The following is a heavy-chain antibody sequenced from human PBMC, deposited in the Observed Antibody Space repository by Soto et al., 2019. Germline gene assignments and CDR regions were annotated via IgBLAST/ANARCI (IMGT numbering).Heavy chain of an antibody. Sequence: SETLCVTCTVSGGSLINYYWSWTRQPPGKGLEWIGYIYYAGSTTYSPSLKSRVTISLDTSKNQFSLKLDSVTAADTAVYYCARIGGYYQALDSWGQGTLVTVSS. V-gene: IGHV4-59*08. J-gene: IGHJ4*02. CDR1: GGSLINYY. CDR2: IYYAGST. D-gene: IGHD3-22*01. CDR3: ARIGGYYQALDS.